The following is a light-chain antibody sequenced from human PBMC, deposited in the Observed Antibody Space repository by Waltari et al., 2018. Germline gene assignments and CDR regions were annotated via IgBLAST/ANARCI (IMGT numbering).Light chain of an antibody. J-gene: IGLJ3*02. Sequence: QSALTQPASVSGSPGQSITIPCTGTSSDFESHTLLTCFQQRPGKAPKLIIFEVTQRPSGISDRFSGSRSGPTASLTISGLQAEDEADYYCCSYAGRATFAWVFGGGTKLTVL. CDR3: CSYAGRATFAWV. CDR2: EVT. CDR1: SSDFESHTL. V-gene: IGLV2-23*02.